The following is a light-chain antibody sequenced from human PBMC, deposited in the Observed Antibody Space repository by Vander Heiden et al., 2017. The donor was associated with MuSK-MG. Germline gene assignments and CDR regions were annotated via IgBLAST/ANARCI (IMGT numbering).Light chain of an antibody. V-gene: IGLV1-40*01. Sequence: QSVLTQPPSVSGAPGQRVTISCTGSSSNIGAGYDVHWYQQLPGTAPILLIYGKSNRPSGVPERFSGSKSGTSASVTTTGLQAEDEADYYCQSDDSSRSGYVFGTGTKVTVL. CDR1: SSNIGAGYD. CDR3: QSDDSSRSGYV. CDR2: GKS. J-gene: IGLJ1*01.